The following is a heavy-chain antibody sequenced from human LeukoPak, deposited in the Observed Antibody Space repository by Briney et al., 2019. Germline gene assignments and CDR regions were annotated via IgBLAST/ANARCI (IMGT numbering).Heavy chain of an antibody. CDR1: GGSITSTNYY. Sequence: PSETLSLTCTVSGGSITSTNYYWGWIRQPPGKGLEWIGSIHYSGSTYYNPSLKSRVTISVDTSKNQFSLKLSSVTAADTAVYYCARGPRIRMVRAGSLNWFDPWGQGTLVTVSS. J-gene: IGHJ5*02. CDR3: ARGPRIRMVRAGSLNWFDP. CDR2: IHYSGST. D-gene: IGHD3-10*01. V-gene: IGHV4-39*07.